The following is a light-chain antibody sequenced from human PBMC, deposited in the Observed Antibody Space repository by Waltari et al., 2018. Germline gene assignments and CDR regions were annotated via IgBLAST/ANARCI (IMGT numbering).Light chain of an antibody. CDR2: GNN. Sequence: SSELTQDPTVSVAMGQTVRITCQGDSLRSYYASWYQQRPGQALILVFSGNNNRPSGVPDRFSGSSSDNTAVLTITGAQAEDEASYYCHSRDASGVGGSFGGGTKLTVL. J-gene: IGLJ2*01. CDR3: HSRDASGVGGS. V-gene: IGLV3-19*01. CDR1: SLRSYY.